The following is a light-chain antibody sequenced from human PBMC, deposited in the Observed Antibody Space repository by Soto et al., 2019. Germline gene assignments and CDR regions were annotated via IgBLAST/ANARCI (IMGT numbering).Light chain of an antibody. CDR1: SSNIGSNT. CDR2: SNN. J-gene: IGLJ2*01. Sequence: QSALTQPPSASGTPGQRVTISCSGSSSNIGSNTVNWYQQLPGTAPKLLIYSNNQRPSGFPDRFSGSKSGTSASLAISGLQSEDEADYYCAAWDDSLNGVVFGGGTKLTVL. V-gene: IGLV1-44*01. CDR3: AAWDDSLNGVV.